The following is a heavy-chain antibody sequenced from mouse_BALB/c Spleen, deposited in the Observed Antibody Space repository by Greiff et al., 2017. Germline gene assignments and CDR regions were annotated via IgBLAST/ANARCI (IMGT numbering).Heavy chain of an antibody. CDR1: GYTFTSYY. J-gene: IGHJ3*01. V-gene: IGHV1S81*02. CDR3: TRGILRLPAWFAY. D-gene: IGHD1-2*01. Sequence: QVHVKQSGAELVKPGASVKLSCKASGYTFTSYYMYWVKQRPGQGLEWIGEINPSNGGTNFNEKFKSKATLTVDKSSSTAYMQLSSLTSEDSAVYYCTRGILRLPAWFAYWGQGTLVTVSA. CDR2: INPSNGGT.